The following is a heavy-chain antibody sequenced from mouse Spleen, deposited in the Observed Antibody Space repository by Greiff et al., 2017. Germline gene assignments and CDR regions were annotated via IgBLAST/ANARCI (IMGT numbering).Heavy chain of an antibody. CDR1: GYNFTSYW. CDR3: ARREVPYAMDY. CDR2: IDPSDSET. J-gene: IGHJ4*01. V-gene: IGHV1-52*01. D-gene: IGHD2-14*01. Sequence: VQLKQPGAELVRPGSSVKLSCKASGYNFTSYWMHWVKQRPIQGLEWIGNIDPSDSETHYNQKFKDKATLTVDKSSSTAYMQLSSLTSEDSAVYYCARREVPYAMDYWGQGTSVTVSS.